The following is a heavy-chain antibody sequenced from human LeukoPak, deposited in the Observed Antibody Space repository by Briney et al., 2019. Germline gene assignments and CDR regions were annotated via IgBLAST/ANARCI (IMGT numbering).Heavy chain of an antibody. J-gene: IGHJ6*03. V-gene: IGHV3-21*01. Sequence: GGSLRLSCAASGFTFSSYSMNWVRQAPGKGLEWVSSISSSSSYIHYADSVKGRFTISRDNAKNSLYLQMNSLRAEDTAVYYCAKGLNRYYYDSSGYYSDSYYYMDVWGKGTTVTVSS. D-gene: IGHD3-22*01. CDR1: GFTFSSYS. CDR3: AKGLNRYYYDSSGYYSDSYYYMDV. CDR2: ISSSSSYI.